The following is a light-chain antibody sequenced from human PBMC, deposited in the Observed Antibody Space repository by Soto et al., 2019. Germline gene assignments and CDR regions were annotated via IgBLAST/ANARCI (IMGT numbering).Light chain of an antibody. CDR2: DVS. CDR1: QSVSSSY. Sequence: EIVLTQSPGTLSLSPGERATLSCRASQSVSSSYLAWYQQKPGQAPRLLIYDVSSRATGIPARFSGSGSGTDFTLTIGELESEDFAVYYCQQRSNWPLTFGGGTKVDIK. J-gene: IGKJ4*01. V-gene: IGKV3D-20*02. CDR3: QQRSNWPLT.